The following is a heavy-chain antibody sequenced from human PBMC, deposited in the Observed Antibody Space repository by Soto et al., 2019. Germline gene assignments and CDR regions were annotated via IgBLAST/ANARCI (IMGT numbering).Heavy chain of an antibody. CDR1: GYTFFTYD. J-gene: IGHJ5*02. D-gene: IGHD5-12*01. CDR2: ISTYSGDT. V-gene: IGHV1-18*01. CDR3: ARHHGPTTSENWFDP. Sequence: QVHLVQSGVEVKTPGASVKVSCQASGYTFFTYDISWVRQAPGLGLEWMGWISTYSGDTKYAQKFQGRVTMTTDTATTTAYLELSSLRSDDTAVYFCARHHGPTTSENWFDPWGQGTLVTVSS.